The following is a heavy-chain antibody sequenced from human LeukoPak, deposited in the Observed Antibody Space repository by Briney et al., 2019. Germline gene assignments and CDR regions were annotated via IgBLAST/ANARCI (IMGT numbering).Heavy chain of an antibody. Sequence: PGGSLRLSCAASGFTFSSYAMSWVRQAPGRGLEWVSAISGSGGSTYYADSVKGRFTISRDNSKNTLYLQMNSLRAEDTAVYYCAKGDYGLKLNWFDPWGQGTLVTVSS. CDR1: GFTFSSYA. J-gene: IGHJ5*02. V-gene: IGHV3-23*01. CDR2: ISGSGGST. CDR3: AKGDYGLKLNWFDP. D-gene: IGHD3-16*01.